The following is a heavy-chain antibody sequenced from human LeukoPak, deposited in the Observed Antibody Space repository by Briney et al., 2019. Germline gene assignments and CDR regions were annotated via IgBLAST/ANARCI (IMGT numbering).Heavy chain of an antibody. J-gene: IGHJ3*02. CDR2: IYYSGST. Sequence: PSETLSLTCTVSGGSISSYYWSWIRQPPGKGLEWIGYIYYSGSTNYNPSLKSRVTISVDTSKNQFSLKLSSVTAADTAAYYCARASDDFWSGYYTGTGAFDIWGQGTMVTVSS. D-gene: IGHD3-3*01. CDR3: ARASDDFWSGYYTGTGAFDI. CDR1: GGSISSYY. V-gene: IGHV4-59*01.